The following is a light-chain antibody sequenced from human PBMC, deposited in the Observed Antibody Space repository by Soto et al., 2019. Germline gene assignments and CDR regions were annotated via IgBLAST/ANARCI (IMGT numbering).Light chain of an antibody. CDR1: QRVSSSY. J-gene: IGKJ1*01. CDR3: QQYGSSLRT. V-gene: IGKV3-20*01. CDR2: RAS. Sequence: EIVFTQSPGTLSLSPGERDTISCRASQRVSSSYLAWYQQKPGQAPRLLIYRASSRATGIPDRFSGSGSGTDFTLTISRLEPEDFAVYYCQQYGSSLRTFGQGTKVDIK.